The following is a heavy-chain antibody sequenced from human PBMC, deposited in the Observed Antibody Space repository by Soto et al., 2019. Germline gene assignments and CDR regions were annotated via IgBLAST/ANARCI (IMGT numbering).Heavy chain of an antibody. CDR2: IWYDGSKK. V-gene: IGHV3-33*01. CDR1: GFTFSSYG. Sequence: QVQLVESGGGVVQPGRSLRLSCAASGFTFSSYGMHWVRQAPGKGLEWVAVIWYDGSKKYYADSVKGRCTISRDNSKNTLYLQMNSLRAEDTAVYYCARDGNRASITGSSWVRTDWFDPWGQGTLVTVSS. CDR3: ARDGNRASITGSSWVRTDWFDP. J-gene: IGHJ5*02. D-gene: IGHD6-13*01.